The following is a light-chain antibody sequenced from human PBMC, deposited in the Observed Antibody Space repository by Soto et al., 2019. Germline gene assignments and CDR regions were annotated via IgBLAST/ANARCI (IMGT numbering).Light chain of an antibody. CDR1: SSDVGGYNY. Sequence: QSVLTQPASVSGSPGQSITTSCTGTSSDVGGYNYVSWYQQHPGKVPKLMIYEVFRRPSGISDRFSGSKSGNTASLTISGLQAEDEADYYCCSYTTTSTFVFGGGTKLTVL. J-gene: IGLJ2*01. CDR3: CSYTTTSTFV. CDR2: EVF. V-gene: IGLV2-14*03.